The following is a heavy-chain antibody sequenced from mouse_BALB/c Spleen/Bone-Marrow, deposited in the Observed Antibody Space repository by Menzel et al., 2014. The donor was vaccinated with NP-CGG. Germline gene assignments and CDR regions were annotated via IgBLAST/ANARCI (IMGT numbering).Heavy chain of an antibody. V-gene: IGHV1S53*02. J-gene: IGHJ3*01. CDR3: KRSLGRFAY. CDR1: GYTFTDHA. Sequence: QVQLQQSDAELVKPGASVKVSCKASGYTFTDHAIHWVKQKPEQGLEWIGYISPGDGVIKYNEKFKGKAILTADKSSSTAYMQLNSLTSEDSAVYFCKRSLGRFAYWGQGTLVTVSA. CDR2: ISPGDGVI. D-gene: IGHD4-1*01.